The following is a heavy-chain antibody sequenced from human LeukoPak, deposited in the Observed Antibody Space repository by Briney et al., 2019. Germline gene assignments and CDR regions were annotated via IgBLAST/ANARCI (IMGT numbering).Heavy chain of an antibody. CDR3: ARAGVITTTDAFDI. D-gene: IGHD3-22*01. V-gene: IGHV1-18*01. J-gene: IGHJ3*02. Sequence: ASVKVSCKASGGTFSSYAISWVRQAPGQGLESMGWISAYNGNTNYAQKLQGRVTMTTDTSTSTAYMELRSLRSDDTAVYYCARAGVITTTDAFDIWGQGTMVTVSS. CDR1: GGTFSSYA. CDR2: ISAYNGNT.